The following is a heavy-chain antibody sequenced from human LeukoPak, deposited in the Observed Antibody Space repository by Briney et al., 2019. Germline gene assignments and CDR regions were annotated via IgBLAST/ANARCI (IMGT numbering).Heavy chain of an antibody. D-gene: IGHD2-2*01. CDR2: INPSGGST. CDR1: GYTFTSYY. Sequence: ASVKVSCKASGYTFTSYYMHWVRQAPGQGLEWMGIINPSGGSTSYAQKFQGRVTMTRDTSTSTVYMELRSLRSDDTAVYYCARDYTRVNQLPGTWGQGTLVTVSS. J-gene: IGHJ4*02. CDR3: ARDYTRVNQLPGT. V-gene: IGHV1-46*01.